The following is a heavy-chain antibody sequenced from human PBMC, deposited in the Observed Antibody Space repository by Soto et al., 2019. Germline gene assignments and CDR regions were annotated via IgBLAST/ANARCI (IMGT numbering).Heavy chain of an antibody. CDR1: GYSFTSYW. CDR2: IYPGDSDT. Sequence: GESLKISCKGSGYSFTSYWIGWVRQMPGKGLEWMGIIYPGDSDTRYSPSFQGQVTISADKSISTAYLQWSSLKAPDTAMYYCSKSRTKGGGYNWFDPWGQGTLVTVSS. V-gene: IGHV5-51*01. J-gene: IGHJ5*02. CDR3: SKSRTKGGGYNWFDP. D-gene: IGHD2-8*01.